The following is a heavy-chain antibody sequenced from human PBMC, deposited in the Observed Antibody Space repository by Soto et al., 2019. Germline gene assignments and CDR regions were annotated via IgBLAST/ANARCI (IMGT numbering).Heavy chain of an antibody. J-gene: IGHJ5*02. V-gene: IGHV4-39*01. D-gene: IGHD3-9*01. CDR3: ASTIFEPMNWFDP. CDR2: IYYSGST. Sequence: PSETLSLTCTVSGGSISSSSYYWGWIRQPPGKGLEWIGSIYYSGSTYYNPSLKSRVTISVDTSKNQFSLKLSSVTAADTAVYYCASTIFEPMNWFDPWGQGTLVTVSS. CDR1: GGSISSSSYY.